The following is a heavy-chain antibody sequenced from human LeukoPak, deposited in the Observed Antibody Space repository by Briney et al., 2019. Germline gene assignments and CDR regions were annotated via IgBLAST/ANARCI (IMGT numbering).Heavy chain of an antibody. CDR3: ARAPLYYYDSSGYSP. V-gene: IGHV1-2*06. Sequence: ASVKVSCKASGYTFTGYYMHWVRQAPGQELEWMGRINPNSGGTNYAQKFQGRVTMTRDTSISTAYMELSRLRSDDTAVYYCARAPLYYYDSSGYSPWGQGTLVTVSS. J-gene: IGHJ5*02. CDR2: INPNSGGT. CDR1: GYTFTGYY. D-gene: IGHD3-22*01.